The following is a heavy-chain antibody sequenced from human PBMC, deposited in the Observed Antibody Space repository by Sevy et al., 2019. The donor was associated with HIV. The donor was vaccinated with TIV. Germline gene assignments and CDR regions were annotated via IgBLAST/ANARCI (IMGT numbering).Heavy chain of an antibody. CDR3: ARTSAYYYYAVDV. V-gene: IGHV4-59*01. J-gene: IGHJ6*02. D-gene: IGHD2-2*01. CDR2: FYYSRST. CDR1: GDSISNYY. Sequence: SETLSLTCTVSGDSISNYYWSWIRQPSGKGLEWIGYFYYSRSTNYNPSLKSRVTISVDTSKNQISLKLRSVTAAETAVYYCARTSAYYYYAVDVWGQGTTVTVS.